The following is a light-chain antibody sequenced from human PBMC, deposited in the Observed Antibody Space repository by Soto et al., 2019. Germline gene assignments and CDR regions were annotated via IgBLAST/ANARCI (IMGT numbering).Light chain of an antibody. Sequence: EIVLTHSPATLSLSPWEIATLSCRASQSVSSYLAWYQQKPGQAPRLLIYDASNRATGIPARFSGSGSGTDFTLTISRLEPEDFAVYYCQQSYSTSITFGQGTRLEIK. V-gene: IGKV3-11*01. CDR2: DAS. CDR3: QQSYSTSIT. CDR1: QSVSSY. J-gene: IGKJ5*01.